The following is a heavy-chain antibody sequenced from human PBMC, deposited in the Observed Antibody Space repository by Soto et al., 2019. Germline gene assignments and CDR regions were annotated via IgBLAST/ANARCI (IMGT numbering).Heavy chain of an antibody. CDR3: ARGPRRGPFDY. Sequence: SETLSLTCTVSGGSISSGDYYWSWIRQPPGKGLEWIGYIYYSGSTYYNPSLKSRVTISVDTSKNQFSLKLSSVTAADTAVYYCARGPRRGPFDYWGQGTLVTVYS. V-gene: IGHV4-30-4*01. D-gene: IGHD3-16*01. CDR2: IYYSGST. CDR1: GGSISSGDYY. J-gene: IGHJ4*02.